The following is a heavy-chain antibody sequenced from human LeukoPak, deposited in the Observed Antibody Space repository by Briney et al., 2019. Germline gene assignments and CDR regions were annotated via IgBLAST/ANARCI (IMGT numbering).Heavy chain of an antibody. V-gene: IGHV4-4*02. D-gene: IGHD5-18*01. J-gene: IGHJ6*02. CDR3: AREARGYSYSYGMDV. CDR2: IYHSGST. CDR1: GGPISSSNW. Sequence: SGTPSLTCAVSGGPISSSNWWSWVRQPPGTGLEWIGEIYHSGSTNYNPSLKSRVTISVDKSKNQFSLRLSSVTAADTAVYYCAREARGYSYSYGMDVWGQGTTVTVSS.